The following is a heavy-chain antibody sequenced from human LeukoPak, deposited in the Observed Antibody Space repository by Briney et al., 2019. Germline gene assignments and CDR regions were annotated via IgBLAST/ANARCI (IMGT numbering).Heavy chain of an antibody. J-gene: IGHJ4*02. D-gene: IGHD3-9*01. CDR2: IYYNGST. CDR1: GGSLSSNDTY. Sequence: SETLSLTCTVSGGSLSSNDTYWAGIRQPPGRRLEWIGSIYYNGSTSYNTSLKSRVTISVDRSKNQFSLKLSSVTAADTAVYYCARRGRYFDSKFDYWGQGTLVTVSS. V-gene: IGHV4-39*07. CDR3: ARRGRYFDSKFDY.